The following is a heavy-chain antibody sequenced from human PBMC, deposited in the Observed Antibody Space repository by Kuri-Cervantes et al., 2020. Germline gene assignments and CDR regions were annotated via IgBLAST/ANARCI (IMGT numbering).Heavy chain of an antibody. Sequence: SETLSLTCTVSGGSISSSSYYWGWIRQPPGKGLEWIGSIYYSGSTYYKPSLKSRVTISVDTSKNQFSLKLSSVTAADTAVYYCARLPTGFPNWIDSWGQGTLVTVSS. CDR1: GGSISSSSYY. J-gene: IGHJ5*01. CDR3: ARLPTGFPNWIDS. D-gene: IGHD4-17*01. CDR2: IYYSGST. V-gene: IGHV4-39*01.